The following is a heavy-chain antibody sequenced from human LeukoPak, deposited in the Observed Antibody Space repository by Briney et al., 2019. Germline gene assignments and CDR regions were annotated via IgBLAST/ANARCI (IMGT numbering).Heavy chain of an antibody. J-gene: IGHJ4*02. CDR2: IYYSGTT. D-gene: IGHD2-8*01. V-gene: IGHV4-31*03. CDR3: ARLVYGNGWQIDY. CDR1: GGSIRTSGNY. Sequence: SETLSLTCTDSGGSIRTSGNYWSWIRHHPGKGLEWMGRIYYSGTTYDSPSLKSRLTVSVDTSKNQFFLDLTSVTAADTAVYYCARLVYGNGWQIDYWGRGTLVTVSS.